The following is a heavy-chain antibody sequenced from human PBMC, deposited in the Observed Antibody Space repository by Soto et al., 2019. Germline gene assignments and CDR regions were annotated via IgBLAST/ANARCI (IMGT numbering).Heavy chain of an antibody. J-gene: IGHJ6*02. CDR2: IWYDGSNK. V-gene: IGHV3-33*01. CDR3: ARGGEDYYYYYGMDV. CDR1: GFTFSSYG. Sequence: VQLVESGGGVVQPGRSLRLSCAASGFTFSSYGMHWVRQAPGKGLEWVAVIWYDGSNKYYADSVKGRFTISRDNSKNTLYLQMNSLRAEDTAVYYCARGGEDYYYYYGMDVWGQGTTVTVSS.